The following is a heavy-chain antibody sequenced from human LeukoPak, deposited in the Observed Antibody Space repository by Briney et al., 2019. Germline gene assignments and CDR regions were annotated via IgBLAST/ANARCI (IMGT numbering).Heavy chain of an antibody. CDR2: AYHDGYYGNSQ. CDR1: GFTFSSYG. Sequence: GGSLRLSCIASGFTFSSYGMHWVRQAPGKGLEWVAVAYHDGYYGNSQYYADSVKGRFTISRDNSKNTLYLQMNSLRAEDTAVYYCASSKVRGVIAYWGQGTLVTVSS. CDR3: ASSKVRGVIAY. D-gene: IGHD3-10*01. V-gene: IGHV3-33*01. J-gene: IGHJ4*02.